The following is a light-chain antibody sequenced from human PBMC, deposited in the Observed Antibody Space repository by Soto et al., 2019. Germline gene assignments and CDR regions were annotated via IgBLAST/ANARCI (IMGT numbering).Light chain of an antibody. Sequence: ELLLTQSPDTLSSSPGERATLPCTAIQTVIRNYLAWHQQKPGQTPXLLXYGASTRATGIPARFSGSRSRTEFTLTISSLQSEVFAVYYCQQYNNWPPTWTFGQGTKL. J-gene: IGKJ1*01. CDR2: GAS. CDR3: QQYNNWPPTWT. V-gene: IGKV3-15*01. CDR1: QTVIRN.